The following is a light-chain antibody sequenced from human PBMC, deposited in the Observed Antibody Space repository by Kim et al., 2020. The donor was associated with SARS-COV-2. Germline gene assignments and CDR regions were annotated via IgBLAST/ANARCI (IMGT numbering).Light chain of an antibody. CDR3: QVWDSSSDHVV. V-gene: IGLV3-21*04. Sequence: AQGKTAGITGGGNNIGSKRVHWYQQKPGQAPVLVIYYDSDRPSGIPERFSGSNSGNTATLTISRVEAGDEADYYCQVWDSSSDHVVFGGGTQLTVL. CDR2: YDS. CDR1: NIGSKR. J-gene: IGLJ2*01.